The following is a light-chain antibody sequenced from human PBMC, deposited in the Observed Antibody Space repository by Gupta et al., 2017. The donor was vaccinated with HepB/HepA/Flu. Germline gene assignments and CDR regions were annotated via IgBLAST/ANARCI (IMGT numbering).Light chain of an antibody. CDR3: QPYDNYPRT. J-gene: IGKJ2*02. V-gene: IGKV1-17*01. CDR2: TAS. CDR1: QDIRSN. Sequence: DIQMTQSPSSLSASVGDRVTITCRASQDIRSNLGWYQHKPGKAPRRLIYTASNLQGGVPSRFSGSGSGTEFTLTISSLQPEDFATSYCQPYDNYPRTFGQGTKLEMK.